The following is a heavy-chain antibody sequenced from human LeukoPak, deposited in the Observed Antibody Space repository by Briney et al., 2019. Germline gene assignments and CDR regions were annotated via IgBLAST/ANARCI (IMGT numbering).Heavy chain of an antibody. V-gene: IGHV3-11*01. Sequence: PGGSLRLSCAASGFTFSDYYMSWIRQAPGKGLEWVSYISSSGSTIYYADSVKGRFTISRDNAKNSLYLQMNSLRAEDTAVYYCARERQTPTYYCGSTSCPPWFDPWGQGTLVTVSS. CDR2: ISSSGSTI. CDR1: GFTFSDYY. CDR3: ARERQTPTYYCGSTSCPPWFDP. D-gene: IGHD2-2*01. J-gene: IGHJ5*02.